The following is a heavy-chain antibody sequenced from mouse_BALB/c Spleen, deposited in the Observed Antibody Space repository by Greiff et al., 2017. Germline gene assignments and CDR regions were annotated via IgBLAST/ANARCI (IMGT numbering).Heavy chain of an antibody. V-gene: IGHV1-7*01. CDR2: INPSTGYT. CDR3: ARSRYGNYLHWYFDV. J-gene: IGHJ1*01. D-gene: IGHD2-10*02. Sequence: VQLQQSGAELAKPGASVKMSCKASGYTFTSYWMHWVKQRPGQGLEWIGYINPSTGYTEYNQKFKDKATLTADKSSSTAYMQLSSLTSEDSAVYYCARSRYGNYLHWYFDVWGAGTTVTVSS. CDR1: GYTFTSYW.